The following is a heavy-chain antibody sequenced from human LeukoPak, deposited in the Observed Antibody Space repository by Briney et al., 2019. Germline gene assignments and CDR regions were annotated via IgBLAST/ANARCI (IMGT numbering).Heavy chain of an antibody. J-gene: IGHJ5*02. CDR3: ARDAYCSGGSCYWFDP. CDR1: GGSISSGGYY. Sequence: TSQTLSLTCTVSGGSISSGGYYWSWIRQHPGKGLEWIGYIYYSGSTYYNPSLKSRVTISVDTSKNQFSLKLSSVTAADTAVYHCARDAYCSGGSCYWFDPWGQGTLVTVSS. D-gene: IGHD2-15*01. V-gene: IGHV4-31*03. CDR2: IYYSGST.